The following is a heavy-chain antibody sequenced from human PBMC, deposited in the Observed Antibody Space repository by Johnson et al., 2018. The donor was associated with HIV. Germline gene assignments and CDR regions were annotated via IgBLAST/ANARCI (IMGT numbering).Heavy chain of an antibody. CDR2: ISYDGSNK. J-gene: IGHJ3*01. D-gene: IGHD3-10*01. V-gene: IGHV3-30*18. CDR1: GFTVSSNY. CDR3: AKDASRGHDVFDV. Sequence: QMLLVESGGGVVQPGRSLRLSCAASGFTVSSNYMSWVRQAPGKGLEWVAVISYDGSNKYYADSVKGRFTISRDNSKNTLYLQMNSLRAEDTALYYCAKDASRGHDVFDVWGQGTPVPVSS.